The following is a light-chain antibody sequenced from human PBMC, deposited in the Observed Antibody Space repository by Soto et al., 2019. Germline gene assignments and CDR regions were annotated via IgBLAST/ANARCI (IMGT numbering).Light chain of an antibody. V-gene: IGKV3-11*01. J-gene: IGKJ2*01. CDR2: GAF. CDR1: QSIITN. Sequence: EVVLTQSPATLSLSPGQRATLSCRASQSIITNLGWYQQKPGQAHRLLIYGAFHRAAGIPARFSGSGSGTDFTLANSSLEPEDFAVYYCQQRSNRPKTFGEGTKLEIK. CDR3: QQRSNRPKT.